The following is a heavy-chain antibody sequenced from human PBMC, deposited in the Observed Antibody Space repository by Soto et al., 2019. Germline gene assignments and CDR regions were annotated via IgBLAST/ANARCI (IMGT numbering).Heavy chain of an antibody. CDR1: GFTVSYFY. D-gene: IGHD2-15*01. V-gene: IGHV3-53*01. Sequence: ESGGGLIQPGGSLRLSCAASGFTVSYFYMNWVRQAPGKGLEWVSVIYGGDSTYYADSVKGRFTTSRDSSKNTVYLQMNSLRAEDTAVYYCARADSVDYYYGMDVWGQGTTVTVSS. CDR3: ARADSVDYYYGMDV. J-gene: IGHJ6*02. CDR2: IYGGDST.